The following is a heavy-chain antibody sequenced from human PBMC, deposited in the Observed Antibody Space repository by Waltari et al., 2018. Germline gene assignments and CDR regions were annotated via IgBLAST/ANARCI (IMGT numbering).Heavy chain of an antibody. CDR3: ARGTRGTFDH. CDR2: ISSSSSTI. V-gene: IGHV3-21*01. J-gene: IGHJ4*02. CDR1: GFIFSDYS. Sequence: EVQLVESGGDLVKPGGSLRLSCAASGFIFSDYSMNWVRQAPGKGLEWFSSISSSSSTIHYADSMKGRFTISRDNAKSSLYLQLNSLRAEDTAVYYCARGTRGTFDHWGQGTLVTVSS.